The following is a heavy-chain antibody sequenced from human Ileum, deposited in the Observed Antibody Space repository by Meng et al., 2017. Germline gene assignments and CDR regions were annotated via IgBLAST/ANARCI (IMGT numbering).Heavy chain of an antibody. V-gene: IGHV4-4*02. J-gene: IGHJ5*02. CDR3: ATYGSGFTPPLDP. CDR2: ISQSGTT. Sequence: QVQLQEAGPGLGKPSGTLALTCAGSGGSISNGKWWRWVRQPPGKGLEWIGEISQSGTTNYYPSLNSRVSISLDKANNHLSLTLTSVTAADTAVYYCATYGSGFTPPLDPWGQGILVTVSS. D-gene: IGHD3-10*01. CDR1: GGSISNGKW.